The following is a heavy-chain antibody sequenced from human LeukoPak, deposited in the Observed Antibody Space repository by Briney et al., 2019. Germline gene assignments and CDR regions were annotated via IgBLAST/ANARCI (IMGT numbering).Heavy chain of an antibody. V-gene: IGHV4-61*02. CDR1: GGSIRSGSYY. CDR2: IYTSGST. Sequence: PSETLSLTCTVSGGSIRSGSYYWSWIRKPGGKGLEWIGRIYTSGSTKDNPSGKSRITIAVNKNKNAFSLRLSSVTAADTAVYYCARVGVGATTNWFDHWGQGTLVTVSS. J-gene: IGHJ5*02. CDR3: ARVGVGATTNWFDH. D-gene: IGHD1-26*01.